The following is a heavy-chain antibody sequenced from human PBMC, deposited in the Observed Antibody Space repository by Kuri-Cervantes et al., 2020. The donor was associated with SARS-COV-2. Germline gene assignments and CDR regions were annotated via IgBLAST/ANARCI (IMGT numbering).Heavy chain of an antibody. Sequence: GGSLRLSCAASGFTFSSDGMHWVRQAPGKGLEWVAFIRYDGSNKYYADSVKGRFTISRDNSKNTLYLQMNSLRAEDTAVYYCAKDFWDIVVVPAPSFDYWGQGTLVTVSS. CDR2: IRYDGSNK. V-gene: IGHV3-30*02. D-gene: IGHD2-2*01. J-gene: IGHJ4*02. CDR3: AKDFWDIVVVPAPSFDY. CDR1: GFTFSSDG.